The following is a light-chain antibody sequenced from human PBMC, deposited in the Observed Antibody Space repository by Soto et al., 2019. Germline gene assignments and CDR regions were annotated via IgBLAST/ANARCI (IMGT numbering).Light chain of an antibody. CDR2: DNN. Sequence: QSVLTQPPSVSAAPGQKVTISCSGSSSNIGSNSVSWYRHLPGTAPKLLICDNNKRPSGIPDRFSGSKSGTSATLDISGLQTGDEADYYCGTWYTGRGAYVLGTGNKVTVL. CDR1: SSNIGSNS. J-gene: IGLJ1*01. V-gene: IGLV1-51*01. CDR3: GTWYTGRGAYV.